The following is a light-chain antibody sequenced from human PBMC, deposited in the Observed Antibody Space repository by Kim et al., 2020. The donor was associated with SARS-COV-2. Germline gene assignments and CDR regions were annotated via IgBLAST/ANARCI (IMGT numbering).Light chain of an antibody. CDR2: GAS. CDR3: LQHNTDPPT. CDR1: QDIRND. V-gene: IGKV1-17*01. J-gene: IGKJ5*01. Sequence: ASVGDRVTITCRASQDIRNDLGWYQQNPGRAPKRLIYGASSLQSGVPSRFSGSGSGTEFTFTISSLQPEDIATYYCLQHNTDPPTFGQGTRLEIK.